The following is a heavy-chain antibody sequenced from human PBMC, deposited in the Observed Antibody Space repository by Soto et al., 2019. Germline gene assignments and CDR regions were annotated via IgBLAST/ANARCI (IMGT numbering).Heavy chain of an antibody. V-gene: IGHV1-69*01. J-gene: IGHJ6*02. CDR2: IIPIFGTA. CDR3: ARSRDIVVVVAATRFYYYGMDV. CDR1: GGTFSSYA. D-gene: IGHD2-15*01. Sequence: VQLVQSGAEVKKPGSSVKVSCKASGGTFSSYAISWVRQAPGQGLEWMGGIIPIFGTANYAQKFQGRVTITADESTSTAYMELSSLRSEDTAVYYCARSRDIVVVVAATRFYYYGMDVWGQGTTVTVSS.